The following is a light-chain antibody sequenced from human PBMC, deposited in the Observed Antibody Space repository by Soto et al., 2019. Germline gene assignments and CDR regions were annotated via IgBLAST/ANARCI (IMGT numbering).Light chain of an antibody. Sequence: ERVMTQSPATLSLSPGERATLSCRASQTVTKLAWYQHKPGQAPRLLIFGASTRATGIPARFSGSGSETDFTLTISRLEPEDFAVYYCQQFSSYPLTFGGGTKVDIK. CDR1: QTVTK. CDR2: GAS. J-gene: IGKJ4*01. V-gene: IGKV3-15*01. CDR3: QQFSSYPLT.